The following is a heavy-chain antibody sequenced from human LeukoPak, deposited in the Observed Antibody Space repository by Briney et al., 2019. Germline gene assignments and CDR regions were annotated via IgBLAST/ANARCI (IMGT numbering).Heavy chain of an antibody. CDR1: GFTVTTYS. CDR2: ITPSGSTV. V-gene: IGHV3-48*01. CDR3: ARGRLDY. Sequence: GGSLRLSCAASGFTVTTYSMSWVRQAPGKGLECVSYITPSGSTVYYADSVKGRFTISRDNAKNSLYLQMNSLRAEDMAVYYCARGRLDYWGQGTLVTVSS. J-gene: IGHJ4*02.